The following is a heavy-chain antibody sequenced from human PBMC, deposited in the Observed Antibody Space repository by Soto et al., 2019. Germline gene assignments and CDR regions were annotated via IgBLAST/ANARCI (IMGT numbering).Heavy chain of an antibody. CDR2: ITGSTGTT. V-gene: IGHV3-23*01. J-gene: IGHJ6*03. Sequence: PGGSLRLSCAASGFTFSNFAMSWVRHAPGKGLEWVSEITGSTGTTYYADSVRGRFIISRDNSQNTLHLQMNSLRPEDTAVYCCAKDTSSSPYYMDVWGKGTTVTVS. D-gene: IGHD2-2*01. CDR1: GFTFSNFA. CDR3: AKDTSSSPYYMDV.